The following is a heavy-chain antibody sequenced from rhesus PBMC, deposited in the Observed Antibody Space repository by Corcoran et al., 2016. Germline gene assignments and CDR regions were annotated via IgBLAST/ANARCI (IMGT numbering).Heavy chain of an antibody. Sequence: QLQLQESGPGLVKPSETLSLTCAVSGYSISSGYGWSWIRQPPGKGLEWIGYISYSGSTSYNPSLKSRVIISRDTSKNQFSLKLSSVTAADTAVYYCARDGSYGLDSWGQGVVVTVSS. CDR3: ARDGSYGLDS. CDR1: GYSISSGYG. CDR2: ISYSGST. J-gene: IGHJ6*01. D-gene: IGHD1-44*02. V-gene: IGHV4-122*02.